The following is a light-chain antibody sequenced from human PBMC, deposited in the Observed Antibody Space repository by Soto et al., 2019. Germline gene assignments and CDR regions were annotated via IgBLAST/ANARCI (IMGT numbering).Light chain of an antibody. CDR3: QRYNNWPLT. J-gene: IGKJ4*01. V-gene: IGKV3-15*01. CDR1: QSVSSN. Sequence: EIVMTQSPVTLTVSPGERVTLSCRASQSVSSNLAWYQQKPGQAPSLLIYGAFTRATGIPARFSGTGSGTEFTLTINSLQSEDFAIYYCQRYNNWPLTFGGGTKV. CDR2: GAF.